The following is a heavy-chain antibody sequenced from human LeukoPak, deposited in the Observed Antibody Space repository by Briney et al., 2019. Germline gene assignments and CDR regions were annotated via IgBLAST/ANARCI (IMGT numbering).Heavy chain of an antibody. Sequence: ASVKVSCKASGYSFTSNYIHWVRQAPGQGLEWMGMIYPRDGSTSYAQRFQDRVTVTRDTSTSTVHMELSGLRSEDTGVYYCAGDQEGFDYWGQGTQVTVSS. CDR1: GYSFTSNY. CDR2: IYPRDGST. CDR3: AGDQEGFDY. V-gene: IGHV1-46*01. J-gene: IGHJ4*02.